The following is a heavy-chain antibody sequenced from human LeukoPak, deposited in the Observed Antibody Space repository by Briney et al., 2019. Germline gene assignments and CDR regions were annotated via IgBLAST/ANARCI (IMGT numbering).Heavy chain of an antibody. V-gene: IGHV3-21*01. CDR1: GLSFRSAW. Sequence: GGSLRLSCGASGLSFRSAWMNWVRQAPGKRLEWVSSISSSSSYIYYADSVKGRFTISRDNAKNSLYLQMNSLRAEDTAVYYCARDHSSSAFDYWGQGTLVTVSS. J-gene: IGHJ4*02. CDR3: ARDHSSSAFDY. D-gene: IGHD6-6*01. CDR2: ISSSSSYI.